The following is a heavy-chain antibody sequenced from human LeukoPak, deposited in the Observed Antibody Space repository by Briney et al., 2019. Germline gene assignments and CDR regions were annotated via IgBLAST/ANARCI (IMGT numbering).Heavy chain of an antibody. CDR3: ATSSYYYGSGTSPLDS. Sequence: GASVKVSCKASGYIFTGYYIHWARQTPGQGLEWMGWINPNSGGTNYAQKFQGRVTMTRDTPISTAYMELSRLKSDDSAVYYCATSSYYYGSGTSPLDSWGQGTLVTVSS. V-gene: IGHV1-2*02. CDR2: INPNSGGT. J-gene: IGHJ4*02. D-gene: IGHD3-10*01. CDR1: GYIFTGYY.